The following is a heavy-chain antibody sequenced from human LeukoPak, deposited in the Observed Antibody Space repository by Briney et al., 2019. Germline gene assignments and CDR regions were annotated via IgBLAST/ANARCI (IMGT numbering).Heavy chain of an antibody. CDR1: GYTFTGYY. V-gene: IGHV1-2*04. D-gene: IGHD1-14*01. CDR3: ARSGAPVGSTTPYYYYYGMDV. J-gene: IGHJ6*02. CDR2: INPNSGGT. Sequence: GASVKVSCKASGYTFTGYYMHWVRQAPGQGLEWMGWINPNSGGTNYAQKFQGWVTMTRDTSISTAYMELSRLRSDDTAVYYCARSGAPVGSTTPYYYYYGMDVWGQGTTVTVSS.